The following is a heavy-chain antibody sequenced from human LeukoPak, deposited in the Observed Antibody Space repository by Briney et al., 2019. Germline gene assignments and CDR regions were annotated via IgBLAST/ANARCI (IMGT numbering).Heavy chain of an antibody. J-gene: IGHJ1*01. CDR2: INHSGST. D-gene: IGHD3-22*01. Sequence: SETLSLTCAVYGGSFSGYYWSWIRQPPGKGLEWIGEINHSGSTNYNPSLKSRVTISVDTSKNQFSLKLSSVTAADTAVYYWAKDLYYYDSSGYHYPLFQHWGQGTLVTVSS. V-gene: IGHV4-34*01. CDR1: GGSFSGYY. CDR3: AKDLYYYDSSGYHYPLFQH.